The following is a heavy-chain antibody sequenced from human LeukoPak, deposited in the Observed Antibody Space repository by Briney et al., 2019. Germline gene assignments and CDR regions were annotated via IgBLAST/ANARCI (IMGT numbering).Heavy chain of an antibody. CDR1: GGSISSYY. V-gene: IGHV4-59*01. Sequence: SETLSLTCTVSGGSISSYYWSWIRQPPGKGLEWIGYIYYSGSTNYNPSLKSRVTISVDTSKNQFSLKLSSVTAADTAVYYCARSIYDSSGYYGWGQGTLVTASS. D-gene: IGHD3-22*01. CDR3: ARSIYDSSGYYG. J-gene: IGHJ4*02. CDR2: IYYSGST.